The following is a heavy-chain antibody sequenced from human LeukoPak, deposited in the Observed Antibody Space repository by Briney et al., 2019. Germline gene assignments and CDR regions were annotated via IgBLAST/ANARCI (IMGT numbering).Heavy chain of an antibody. CDR1: GGSISSYY. V-gene: IGHV4-59*08. CDR2: IYYSGST. J-gene: IGHJ6*02. Sequence: PSETLSLTCTVSGGSISSYYWSWIRQPPGKGLEWIGYIYYSGSTNYNPSLKSRVTISVDTSKNQFSLKLSSVTAADTAVYYCARLPAGRVKTDYYYYYGMDVWGQGTTVTVSS. D-gene: IGHD6-13*01. CDR3: ARLPAGRVKTDYYYYYGMDV.